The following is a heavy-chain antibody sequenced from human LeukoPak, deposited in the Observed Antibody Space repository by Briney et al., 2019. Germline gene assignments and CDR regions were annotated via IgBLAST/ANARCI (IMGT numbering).Heavy chain of an antibody. CDR1: GFTFSSYG. CDR2: ISGSGGST. V-gene: IGHV3-23*01. CDR3: AKDIWAIVVVTAIRLEAFDI. D-gene: IGHD2-21*02. J-gene: IGHJ3*02. Sequence: PGGSLRLSCAASGFTFSSYGMSWVRQAPGKGLEWVSAISGSGGSTYYADSVKRLFTISRDNSKNTLYLKLNSMNAEYTAVYYCAKDIWAIVVVTAIRLEAFDIWGQGTMVTVSS.